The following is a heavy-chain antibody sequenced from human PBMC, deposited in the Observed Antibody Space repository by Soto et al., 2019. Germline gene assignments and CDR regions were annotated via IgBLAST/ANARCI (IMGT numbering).Heavy chain of an antibody. Sequence: DVRLVESGGGLVQTGKSLRLSCEVSEMTFSLFSMSWVRRVPGKRLEWVATIKDDGTEKSYVESVKGRFTISRDNDKNLLYLEMNDLRVDDSSVYYCVRGPLATEGGHYYYSYMDVWGKGTTVTVSS. CDR3: VRGPLATEGGHYYYSYMDV. D-gene: IGHD1-26*01. CDR1: EMTFSLFS. J-gene: IGHJ6*03. V-gene: IGHV3-7*01. CDR2: IKDDGTEK.